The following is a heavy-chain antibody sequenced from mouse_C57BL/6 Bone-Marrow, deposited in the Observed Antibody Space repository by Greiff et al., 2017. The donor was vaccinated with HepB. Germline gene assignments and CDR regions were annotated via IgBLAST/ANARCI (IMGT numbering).Heavy chain of an antibody. CDR3: ARVRVTTTVYYFDY. V-gene: IGHV3-6*01. D-gene: IGHD2-2*01. CDR1: GYSITSGYY. Sequence: EVKLMESGPGLVKPSQSLSLTCSVTGYSITSGYYWNWIRQFPGNKLEWMGYISYDGSNNYNPSLKNRISITRDTSKNQFFLKLNSVTTEDTATYYCARVRVTTTVYYFDYWGQGTTLTVSS. J-gene: IGHJ2*01. CDR2: ISYDGSN.